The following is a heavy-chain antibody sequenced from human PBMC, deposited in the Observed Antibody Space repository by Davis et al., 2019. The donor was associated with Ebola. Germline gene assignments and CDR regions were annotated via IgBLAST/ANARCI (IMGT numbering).Heavy chain of an antibody. D-gene: IGHD2-15*01. CDR3: ARQGGPSYYYYGLDV. J-gene: IGHJ6*02. CDR2: IYYRSRWSN. CDR1: GDSVSSNSAA. Sequence: MPSETLSLTCAISGDSVSSNSAAWNWIRQSPSRGLEWLGRIYYRSRWSNDYVASVKSRITINADTSKNQISLQLNSVTPEDTAVYYCARQGGPSYYYYGLDVWGQGTTVTVSS. V-gene: IGHV6-1*01.